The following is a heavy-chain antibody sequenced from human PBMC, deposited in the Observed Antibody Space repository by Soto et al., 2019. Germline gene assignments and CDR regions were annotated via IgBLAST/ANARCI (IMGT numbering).Heavy chain of an antibody. CDR2: ISAYNGNT. V-gene: IGHV1-18*01. CDR1: GYTFTSYG. J-gene: IGHJ5*02. Sequence: GASVKVSCKASGYTFTSYGISWVRQAPGQGLEWMGWISAYNGNTNYAQKLQGRVTMTTDTSTSTAYMELRSLRSDDTAVYYCAEHSSGWYEGGYDPWGQGTLVTVSS. D-gene: IGHD6-19*01. CDR3: AEHSSGWYEGGYDP.